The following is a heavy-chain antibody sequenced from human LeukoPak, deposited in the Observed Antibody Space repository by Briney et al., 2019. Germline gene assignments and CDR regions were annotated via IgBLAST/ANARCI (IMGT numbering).Heavy chain of an antibody. CDR2: IWYDGSNK. D-gene: IGHD6-6*01. V-gene: IGHV3-33*01. CDR1: GFTFSSYG. J-gene: IGHJ4*02. Sequence: GRSLRLSCAASGFTFSSYGMHRVRQAPGKGLEWVAVIWYDGSNKYYADSVKGRFTISRDNSKNTLYLQMNSLRAEDTAVYYCARDQSIAARYYFDYWGQGTLVTVSS. CDR3: ARDQSIAARYYFDY.